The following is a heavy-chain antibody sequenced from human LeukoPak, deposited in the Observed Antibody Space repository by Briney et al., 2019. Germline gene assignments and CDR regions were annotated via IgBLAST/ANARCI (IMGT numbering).Heavy chain of an antibody. CDR2: ISSSSSYI. J-gene: IGHJ5*02. CDR3: ARVLGVPAAILGWFDP. V-gene: IGHV3-21*01. D-gene: IGHD2-2*02. Sequence: GGALRLSCAASGCTFSSYSMNWVRQAPGKGLEWVSSISSSSSYIYYADSVKGRFTISRDNAKNSLYLQMNSLRAEDTAVYYCARVLGVPAAILGWFDPWGQGTLVTVSS. CDR1: GCTFSSYS.